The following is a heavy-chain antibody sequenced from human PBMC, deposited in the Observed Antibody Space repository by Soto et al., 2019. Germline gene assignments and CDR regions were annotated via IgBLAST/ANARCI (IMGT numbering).Heavy chain of an antibody. CDR3: VRRAFCDGNCARNYHLYCAMDV. V-gene: IGHV5-51*01. J-gene: IGHJ6*02. D-gene: IGHD2-21*02. CDR1: GYSFATYW. Sequence: PGESLKISCEGSGYSFATYWIAWVRLMPGKGLEWMGIIYPSDSQTIYNPSFRGQVTISADKSVSTAYLQWSSLKASDTATYYCVRRAFCDGNCARNYHLYCAMDVWGQGATVTVSS. CDR2: IYPSDSQT.